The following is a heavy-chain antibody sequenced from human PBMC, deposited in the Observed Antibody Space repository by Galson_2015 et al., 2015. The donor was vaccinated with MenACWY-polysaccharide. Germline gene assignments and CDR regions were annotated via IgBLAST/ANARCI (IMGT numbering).Heavy chain of an antibody. J-gene: IGHJ4*02. D-gene: IGHD3-22*01. CDR1: GYTFTSYY. V-gene: IGHV1-46*03. CDR2: INPSGGST. CDR3: ARDLTRDSSGYYYHPYYFDH. Sequence: QSGAEVKKPGASVKVSCKASGYTFTSYYMHWVRQAPGQGLEWMGIINPSGGSTSYAQKFQGRVTMTRDTSTSTVYMELSSLRSEDTAVYYCARDLTRDSSGYYYHPYYFDHWGQGTLVTVSS.